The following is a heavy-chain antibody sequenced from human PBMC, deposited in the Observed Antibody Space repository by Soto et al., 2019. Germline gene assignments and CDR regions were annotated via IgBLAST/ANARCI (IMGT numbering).Heavy chain of an antibody. Sequence: SVNRSRKGSGYGFTCYYMHCLRQAPGQGLEWMGWINPNSGGTNYAQKFQGWVTMTRDTSISTAYMELSRLRSDDTAVYYCARGDSAYYYDGSGYSIYYFDYWGQGTLVTVSS. CDR1: GYGFTCYY. V-gene: IGHV1-2*04. CDR2: INPNSGGT. D-gene: IGHD3-22*01. J-gene: IGHJ4*02. CDR3: ARGDSAYYYDGSGYSIYYFDY.